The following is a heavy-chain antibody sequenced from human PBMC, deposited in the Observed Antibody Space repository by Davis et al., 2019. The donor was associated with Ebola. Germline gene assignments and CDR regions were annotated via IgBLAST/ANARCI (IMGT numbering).Heavy chain of an antibody. J-gene: IGHJ6*02. V-gene: IGHV3-30-3*01. CDR2: ISYDGSNK. CDR1: GFTFSSYA. CDR3: ARDQAVVYYYGMDV. Sequence: GESLKISCAASGFTFSSYAMHWVRQAPGKGLEWVAVISYDGSNKYYADPVKGRFTISRDNSKNTLYLQMNSLRAEDTAVYYCARDQAVVYYYGMDVWGQGTTVTVSS. D-gene: IGHD4-23*01.